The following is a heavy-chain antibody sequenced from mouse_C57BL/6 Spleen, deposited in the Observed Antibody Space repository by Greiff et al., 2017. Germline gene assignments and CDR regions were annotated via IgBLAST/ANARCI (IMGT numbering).Heavy chain of an antibody. J-gene: IGHJ3*01. Sequence: EVQLQQSGAELVRPGASVTLSCTASGFNIKDDYMHWVKQRPEQGLEWIGWIDPENGDTEYASKFQGKATITADPSSNTAYLKLSSLTSEDTAVYYCTTKITTVVETWCADWGQGTLVTVSA. V-gene: IGHV14-4*01. D-gene: IGHD1-1*01. CDR3: TTKITTVVETWCAD. CDR2: IDPENGDT. CDR1: GFNIKDDY.